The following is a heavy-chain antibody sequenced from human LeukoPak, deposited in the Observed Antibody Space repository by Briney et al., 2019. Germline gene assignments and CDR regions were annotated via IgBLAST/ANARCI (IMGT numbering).Heavy chain of an antibody. CDR1: GYTLTELS. V-gene: IGHV1-24*01. CDR3: ATSIVGATTFQPPIN. J-gene: IGHJ4*02. Sequence: GASVKVSCTVSGYTLTELSMHWVRQAPGKGLEWMGGFDPEGETIYAQKFQGRVTMTEDTSTDTAYMELSSLRSEDTAVYYCATSIVGATTFQPPINWGQGTLVTVSS. D-gene: IGHD1-26*01. CDR2: FDPEGET.